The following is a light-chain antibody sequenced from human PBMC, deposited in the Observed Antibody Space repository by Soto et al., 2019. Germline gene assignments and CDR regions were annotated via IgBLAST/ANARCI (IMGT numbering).Light chain of an antibody. Sequence: VVLTQSPLSLSVTLGQPASVSCRSSQSLLFTNGITYLTWFHQRPGQPPRRLIYEVSDRDSGVPDRFRGSGSGTDLTLRISSVEGEDGGLFYCMQGTHWPLTFGGGTMVEIK. CDR2: EVS. CDR1: QSLLFTNGITY. CDR3: MQGTHWPLT. V-gene: IGKV2-30*01. J-gene: IGKJ4*01.